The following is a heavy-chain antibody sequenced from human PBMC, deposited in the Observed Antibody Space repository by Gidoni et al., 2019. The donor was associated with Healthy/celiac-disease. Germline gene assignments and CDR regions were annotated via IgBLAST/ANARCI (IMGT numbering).Heavy chain of an antibody. V-gene: IGHV3-33*01. CDR3: ARDGGYCSSTSCYGLGYYYYYMDV. D-gene: IGHD2-2*01. J-gene: IGHJ6*03. CDR1: GFTFSSDG. CDR2: IWYDGSNK. Sequence: QVQRVESGGGVVQPGRSVRISCAAAGFTFSSDGLLWLSQDPGKGLGWVAVIWYDGSNKYYADSVKGRFTIARDNSKNTLYLQMNILRAEDTAVYYCARDGGYCSSTSCYGLGYYYYYMDVWGKGTTVTVSS.